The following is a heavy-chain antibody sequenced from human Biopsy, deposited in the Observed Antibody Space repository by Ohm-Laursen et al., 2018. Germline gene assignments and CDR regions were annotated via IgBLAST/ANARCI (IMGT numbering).Heavy chain of an antibody. CDR1: GLSFSMYA. D-gene: IGHD2-15*01. J-gene: IGHJ6*02. V-gene: IGHV3-23*01. CDR3: ARPMSRVVAYGMDV. Sequence: GSLRLSCAASGLSFSMYAMSWVRQAPGKGLEWVSAIGGSGGGTYYADSVKGRFTISRDDSKNTVYLQMNSLRVEDRAVYYCARPMSRVVAYGMDVWGQGTTVTVSS. CDR2: IGGSGGGT.